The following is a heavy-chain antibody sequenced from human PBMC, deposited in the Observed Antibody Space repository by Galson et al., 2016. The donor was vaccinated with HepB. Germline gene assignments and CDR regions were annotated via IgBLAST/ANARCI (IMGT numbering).Heavy chain of an antibody. Sequence: SETLSLTCIVSGAYINSYYWSWIRQPAGKGLEWIGRIYADGATDYNPSLNGRVAMSVDLSKNHFSLQLSSLTAADTAIYYCATVWGSASRFDPWGQGTLVTVSS. V-gene: IGHV4-4*07. CDR2: IYADGAT. D-gene: IGHD3-16*01. CDR3: ATVWGSASRFDP. J-gene: IGHJ5*02. CDR1: GAYINSYY.